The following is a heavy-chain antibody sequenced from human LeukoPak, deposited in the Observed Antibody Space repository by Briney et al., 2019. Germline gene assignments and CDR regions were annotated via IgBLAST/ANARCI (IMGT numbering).Heavy chain of an antibody. Sequence: PSETLSLTCTVSGGSISDYHWSWIRQPPGKGLEWIGFTYYSGSTKYNPSLKSRVTISVETSKRQFSLRLRSVTAADTAVYYCARDRTVSAGDGGFYYYGMDVWGQGTTVAVSS. CDR1: GGSISDYH. J-gene: IGHJ6*02. CDR2: TYYSGST. CDR3: ARDRTVSAGDGGFYYYGMDV. D-gene: IGHD2-21*01. V-gene: IGHV4-59*01.